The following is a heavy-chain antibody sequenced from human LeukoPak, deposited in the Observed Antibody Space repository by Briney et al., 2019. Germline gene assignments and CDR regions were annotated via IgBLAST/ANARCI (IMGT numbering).Heavy chain of an antibody. J-gene: IGHJ4*02. D-gene: IGHD6-13*01. CDR2: ISGSGGST. Sequence: PGGSLRLSCAASGLTFSSYVMSWVRHAPGKGLDWVSAISGSGGSTYYADSGKGRIPITRDNSNSPLYPHDSTLTPEDLAVYRCAKGGRITAVLPFDYWGQGTLVTVSS. CDR3: AKGGRITAVLPFDY. V-gene: IGHV3-23*01. CDR1: GLTFSSYV.